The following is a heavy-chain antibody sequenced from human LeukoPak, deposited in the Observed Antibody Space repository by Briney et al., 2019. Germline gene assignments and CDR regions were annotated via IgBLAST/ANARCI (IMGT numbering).Heavy chain of an antibody. J-gene: IGHJ4*02. D-gene: IGHD1-26*01. CDR2: IYYSGST. CDR1: GGSMSSYY. V-gene: IGHV4-59*08. Sequence: SETLSLTCIVSGGSMSSYYWSWIRQPPGKGLEWIGYIYYSGSTNYNPSLKSRVTISVDTSKNQFSLKLRSVTAADTAMYYCARGKWELYFDYWGGGALVTVSS. CDR3: ARGKWELYFDY.